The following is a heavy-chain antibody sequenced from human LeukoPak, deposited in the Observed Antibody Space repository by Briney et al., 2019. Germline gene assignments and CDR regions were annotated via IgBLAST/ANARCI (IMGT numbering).Heavy chain of an antibody. J-gene: IGHJ6*03. CDR2: ISSSSSYI. CDR1: GFTFSSYS. Sequence: GGSLRLSCAASGFTFSSYSMNRVRQAPGKGLEWVSSISSSSSYIYYADSVKGRFTISRDNAKNSLYLQMNSLRAEDTAVYYCAGVVPAADYYYYYMDVWGKGTTVTVSS. D-gene: IGHD2-2*01. V-gene: IGHV3-21*01. CDR3: AGVVPAADYYYYYMDV.